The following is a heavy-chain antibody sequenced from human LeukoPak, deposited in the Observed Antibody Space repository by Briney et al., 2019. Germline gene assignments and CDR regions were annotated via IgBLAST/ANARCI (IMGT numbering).Heavy chain of an antibody. CDR1: GGSFSGYY. V-gene: IGHV4-34*01. CDR3: ASGSYGFDY. CDR2: INHSGST. J-gene: IGHJ4*02. Sequence: SETLSLTCAVYGGSFSGYYWSWIRQPPGKGLEWIGEINHSGSTNYNPSLKSRVTISVDTSKNQFSLKLSSVTAADTAVYYCASGSYGFDYWGQGTLVTVSS. D-gene: IGHD1-26*01.